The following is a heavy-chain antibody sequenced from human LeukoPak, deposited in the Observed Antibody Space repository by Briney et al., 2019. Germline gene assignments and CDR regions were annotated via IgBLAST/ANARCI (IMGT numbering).Heavy chain of an antibody. J-gene: IGHJ4*02. Sequence: SGGSLTLSWSAAGVILRSHAMHWVRQAPGKGLEYVSRISDNGGSTYYADSVKGRFTISRDNSKNTLYLQMSSLRAVDTAVYYCVKDNEAGGSPFDRWGQGTLVTVSS. CDR1: GVILRSHA. CDR3: VKDNEAGGSPFDR. V-gene: IGHV3-64D*06. D-gene: IGHD1-1*01. CDR2: ISDNGGST.